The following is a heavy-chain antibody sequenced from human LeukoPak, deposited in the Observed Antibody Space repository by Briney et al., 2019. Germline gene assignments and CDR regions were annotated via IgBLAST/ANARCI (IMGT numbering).Heavy chain of an antibody. D-gene: IGHD2-21*02. Sequence: SETLSLTCTVSGGSISSYYWSWIRQPPRKGLEWIGYIYYSGSTNYNPSLKSRVTISVDTSKNQFSLKLNSVTAADTAVYYCARSNYCGGDCYSWVSWGQGTLVTVSS. J-gene: IGHJ5*02. CDR1: GGSISSYY. CDR2: IYYSGST. V-gene: IGHV4-59*08. CDR3: ARSNYCGGDCYSWVS.